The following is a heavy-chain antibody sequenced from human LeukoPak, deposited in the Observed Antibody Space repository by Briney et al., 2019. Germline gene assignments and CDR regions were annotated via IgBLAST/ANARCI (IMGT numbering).Heavy chain of an antibody. J-gene: IGHJ6*02. CDR3: ARTYYYGSGRYYRSFYVMDV. Sequence: PSETLSLTCTVSGGSVSSGSYSWSWIRQPPGKRLEWIGYIYNSGSTNYNPSLKSRVSISVDTSKNQFSLKLSSVTAADTAVYYCARTYYYGSGRYYRSFYVMDVWGQGATVTVSS. D-gene: IGHD3-10*01. CDR1: GGSVSSGSYS. CDR2: IYNSGST. V-gene: IGHV4-61*01.